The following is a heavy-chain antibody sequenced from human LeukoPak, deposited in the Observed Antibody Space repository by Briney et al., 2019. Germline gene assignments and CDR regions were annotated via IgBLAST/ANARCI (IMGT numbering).Heavy chain of an antibody. V-gene: IGHV1-2*02. CDR3: AREGYCTNGVCYKDFDY. Sequence: ASVKVSCKASGYTFTGYYMHWVRQAPGQGLEWMGWMNPNSGGTNYAQKFQGRVTMTRDTSISTAYMELSRLRSDDTAVYYCAREGYCTNGVCYKDFDYWGQGTLVTVSS. CDR2: MNPNSGGT. CDR1: GYTFTGYY. D-gene: IGHD2-8*01. J-gene: IGHJ4*02.